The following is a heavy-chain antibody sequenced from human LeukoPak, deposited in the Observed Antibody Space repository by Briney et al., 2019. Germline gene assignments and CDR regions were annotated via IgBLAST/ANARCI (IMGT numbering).Heavy chain of an antibody. V-gene: IGHV3-30-3*01. CDR1: GFTFSSYA. D-gene: IGHD6-13*01. CDR2: ISYDGSNK. Sequence: GRSLGLSCAASGFTFSSYAMHWVRQAPGKVLEWVAVISYDGSNKYYEDSVKGRFTISRDNSKNTLYLQMNSLRAEDTAVYYCARSIAAAGTGYFDYWGQGTLVTVSS. J-gene: IGHJ4*02. CDR3: ARSIAAAGTGYFDY.